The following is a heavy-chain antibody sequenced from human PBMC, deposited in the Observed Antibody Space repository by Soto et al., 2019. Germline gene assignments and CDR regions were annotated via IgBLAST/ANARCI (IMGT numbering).Heavy chain of an antibody. Sequence: QVQLVQSGAEVKKPGSSVKVSCKASGGTFSSYAISWVRQAPGQGLEWMGGIIPIFGTANYAQKFQGRITITLYEYTSTAYMQLSSLRSEDTAVYYCACLHPTHDYYGMDVWGQGPTVTVSS. V-gene: IGHV1-69*05. J-gene: IGHJ6*01. CDR1: GGTFSSYA. CDR2: IIPIFGTA. CDR3: ACLHPTHDYYGMDV.